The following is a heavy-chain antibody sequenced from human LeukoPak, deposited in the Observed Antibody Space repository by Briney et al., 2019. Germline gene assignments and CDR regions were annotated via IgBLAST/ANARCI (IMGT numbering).Heavy chain of an antibody. V-gene: IGHV4-61*02. CDR3: ARSPGQSLRSAWFDP. J-gene: IGHJ5*02. D-gene: IGHD4-17*01. CDR2: IYTSGST. Sequence: PSETLSLTCTVSGGSISSGSYYWSWIRQPAGKGLEWIGRIYTSGSTNYNPSLKSRVTISVDTSKNQFSLKLSSVTAADTAVYYCARSPGQSLRSAWFDPWGQGTLVTVSS. CDR1: GGSISSGSYY.